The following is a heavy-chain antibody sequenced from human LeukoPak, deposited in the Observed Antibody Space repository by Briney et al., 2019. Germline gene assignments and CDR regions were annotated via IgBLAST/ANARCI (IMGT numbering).Heavy chain of an antibody. V-gene: IGHV1-2*04. J-gene: IGHJ6*02. Sequence: ASVKVSCKASGYTFTGYYMHWVRQAPGQGLEWMGWINPNSGGTNYAQKFQGWVTMTRDTSISTAYMELSRLRSDDTAVYYCARTGYSSDWLSEINYGMDVWGQGTTVTVSS. CDR1: GYTFTGYY. CDR2: INPNSGGT. CDR3: ARTGYSSDWLSEINYGMDV. D-gene: IGHD6-19*01.